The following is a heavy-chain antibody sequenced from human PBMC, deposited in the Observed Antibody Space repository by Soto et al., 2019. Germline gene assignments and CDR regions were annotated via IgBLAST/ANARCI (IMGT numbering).Heavy chain of an antibody. D-gene: IGHD2-15*01. J-gene: IGHJ6*02. CDR1: GGTFSSYA. CDR3: ASRCSGGNCYSRNYGMDV. Sequence: SVKVSCKASGGTFSSYAISWVRQAPGQGLEWMGGIIPIFGTANYAQKFQGRVTITADESTSTAYMELSSLRSEDTAVYYCASRCSGGNCYSRNYGMDVWGQGTTVTVSS. CDR2: IIPIFGTA. V-gene: IGHV1-69*13.